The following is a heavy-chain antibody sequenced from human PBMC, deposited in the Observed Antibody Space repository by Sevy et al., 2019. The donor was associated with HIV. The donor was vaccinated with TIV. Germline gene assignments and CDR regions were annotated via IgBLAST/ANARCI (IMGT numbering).Heavy chain of an antibody. CDR2: IWYDGSNK. D-gene: IGHD3-16*01. V-gene: IGHV3-33*01. Sequence: GGYLRLSCAASGFTFSSYGMHWVRQAPGKGLEWVAVIWYDGSNKYYADSVKGRFTISRDNSKNTLYLQMNSLRAEDTAVYYCAREVGESYDYVWGSYDYYYYGMDVWGQGTTVTVSS. CDR3: AREVGESYDYVWGSYDYYYYGMDV. CDR1: GFTFSSYG. J-gene: IGHJ6*02.